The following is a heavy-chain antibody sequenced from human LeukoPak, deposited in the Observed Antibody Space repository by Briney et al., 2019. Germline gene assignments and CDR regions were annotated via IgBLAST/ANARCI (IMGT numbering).Heavy chain of an antibody. J-gene: IGHJ4*02. V-gene: IGHV3-33*01. CDR1: GFTFSTYG. CDR3: ARDGDFEKPFFDY. CDR2: IWYDGSKK. D-gene: IGHD4-17*01. Sequence: GGSLRLSCAASGFTFSTYGMNWVRQAPGKGLEWVAVIWYDGSKKCYADSVKGRFTISRDNSKNTLYLQMNSLRAEDTAVYYCARDGDFEKPFFDYWGQGTLVTVSS.